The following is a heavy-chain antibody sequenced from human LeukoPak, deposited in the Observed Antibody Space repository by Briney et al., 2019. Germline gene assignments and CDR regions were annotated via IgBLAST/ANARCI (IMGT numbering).Heavy chain of an antibody. Sequence: SETLSLTCTVSGYFISSGYYWGWIRQPPGKGLEWIGSIYYSGSTYYNPSLKSRVTISVDTSKNQFSLKLSSVTAADTAVYYCARFPSYFTMVRGVISAIDYWGQGTLVTVSS. D-gene: IGHD3-10*01. CDR3: ARFPSYFTMVRGVISAIDY. CDR1: GYFISSGYY. V-gene: IGHV4-38-2*02. J-gene: IGHJ4*02. CDR2: IYYSGST.